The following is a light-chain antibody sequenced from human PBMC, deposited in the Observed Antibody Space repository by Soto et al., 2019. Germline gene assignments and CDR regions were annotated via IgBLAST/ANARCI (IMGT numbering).Light chain of an antibody. V-gene: IGKV1-39*01. J-gene: IGKJ1*01. Sequence: DIQMTQSPSSVSASVGDRVTITCRASQTLNNYLTWFQQKPGKAPKVLIYGASTLQSGVPSRFSGSASGTEFSLTISSLQPEDFATYFCQQTYSARWTFGQGTKV. CDR1: QTLNNY. CDR2: GAS. CDR3: QQTYSARWT.